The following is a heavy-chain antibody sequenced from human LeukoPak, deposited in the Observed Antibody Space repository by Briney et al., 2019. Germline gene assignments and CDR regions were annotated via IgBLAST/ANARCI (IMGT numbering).Heavy chain of an antibody. D-gene: IGHD1-26*01. Sequence: SETLSLTCTVSGGSISSYYWSWIRQPPGNGLEWIGYIYYSGSTNYNPSLKSRVTISVDTSKNQFSLKLSSVTAADTAVYYCAREVVGGATSSMFFDYWGQGTLVTVSS. CDR1: GGSISSYY. V-gene: IGHV4-59*01. CDR3: AREVVGGATSSMFFDY. CDR2: IYYSGST. J-gene: IGHJ4*02.